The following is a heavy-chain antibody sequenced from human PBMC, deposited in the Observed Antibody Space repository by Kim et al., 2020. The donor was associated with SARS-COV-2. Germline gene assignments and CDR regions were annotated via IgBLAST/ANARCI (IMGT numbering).Heavy chain of an antibody. Sequence: ASVPGRFTITRDNSRNALYLQMNSQRSEDTAVYYCAKPLTLRTPEGFDYWGQGTLVTVSS. V-gene: IGHV3-23*01. J-gene: IGHJ4*02. CDR3: AKPLTLRTPEGFDY.